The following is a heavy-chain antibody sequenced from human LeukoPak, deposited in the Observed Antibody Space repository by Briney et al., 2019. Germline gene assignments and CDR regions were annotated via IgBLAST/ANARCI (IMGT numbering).Heavy chain of an antibody. CDR2: IYHSGST. V-gene: IGHV4-30-2*01. Sequence: SETLSLTCAVSGGSISSGGYSWSWIRQPPGKGLEWIGYIYHSGSTYYNPSLKSRVTISVDRSKNQFSLKLSSVTAADTAVYYCARAAMGNYFDYWGQGTLVTVSS. D-gene: IGHD2-2*01. J-gene: IGHJ4*02. CDR3: ARAAMGNYFDY. CDR1: GGSISSGGYS.